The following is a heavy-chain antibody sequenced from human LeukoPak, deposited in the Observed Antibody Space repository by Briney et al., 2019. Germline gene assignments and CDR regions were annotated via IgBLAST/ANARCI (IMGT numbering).Heavy chain of an antibody. CDR3: ARDYYDSRGYYGMDV. D-gene: IGHD3-22*01. J-gene: IGHJ6*02. Sequence: GGSLRLSCAASGFTFSSYAMHWVRQAPGKGLEWVAVISYDGSNKYYADSVKGRFTISRDNSKNTLYLQMNSLRAEDTAVYYCARDYYDSRGYYGMDVWGQGTTVTVSS. CDR1: GFTFSSYA. CDR2: ISYDGSNK. V-gene: IGHV3-30-3*01.